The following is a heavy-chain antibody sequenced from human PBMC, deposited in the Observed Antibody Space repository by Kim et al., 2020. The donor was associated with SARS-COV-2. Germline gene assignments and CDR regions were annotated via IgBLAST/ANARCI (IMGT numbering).Heavy chain of an antibody. J-gene: IGHJ4*02. CDR3: ARSPDIVATISLDY. V-gene: IGHV1-3*01. D-gene: IGHD5-12*01. Sequence: YTRKCQGRVTITRATSASNAYMELSSLRSEDTAVYYCARSPDIVATISLDYWGQGTLVTVSS.